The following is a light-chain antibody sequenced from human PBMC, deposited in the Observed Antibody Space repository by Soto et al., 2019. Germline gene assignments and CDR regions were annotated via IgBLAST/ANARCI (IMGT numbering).Light chain of an antibody. Sequence: SYELTQPPSVSVAPGKTASITCEGNNIGRKSVHWYQQRPGQAPMVVIYYDGDRPSGIPERFSGSNSGTAATLTISRVEAGDEADYYCQVWDSSVDHIIFGEGTQLTVL. J-gene: IGLJ2*01. CDR3: QVWDSSVDHII. CDR1: NIGRKS. CDR2: YDG. V-gene: IGLV3-21*04.